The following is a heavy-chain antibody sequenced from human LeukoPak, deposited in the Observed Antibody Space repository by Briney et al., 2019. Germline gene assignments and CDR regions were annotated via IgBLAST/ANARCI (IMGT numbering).Heavy chain of an antibody. CDR1: GYSFTIYG. CDR2: INPSGGST. J-gene: IGHJ4*02. CDR3: ARETRSGSYYGY. V-gene: IGHV1-46*01. D-gene: IGHD1-26*01. Sequence: APVKVSCKASGYSFTIYGISWVRQATGQGLEWMGIINPSGGSTSYAQKFQGRVTMTRDMSTSTVYMELSSLRSEDTAVYYCARETRSGSYYGYWGQGTLVTVSS.